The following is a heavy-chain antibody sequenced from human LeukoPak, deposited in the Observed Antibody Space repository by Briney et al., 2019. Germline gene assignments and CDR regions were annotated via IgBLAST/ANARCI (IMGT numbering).Heavy chain of an antibody. Sequence: GGSLRLSCAVSGFTFIDHSANWVRQAPGKGLEWISYISTSGWSRHYADSVKGRFTVSRDNAKNSLYLQMNSLRAEDTAVYYCARDTSSSGWFDPWGQGTLVTVSS. V-gene: IGHV3-48*01. D-gene: IGHD6-13*01. J-gene: IGHJ5*02. CDR2: ISTSGWSR. CDR1: GFTFIDHS. CDR3: ARDTSSSGWFDP.